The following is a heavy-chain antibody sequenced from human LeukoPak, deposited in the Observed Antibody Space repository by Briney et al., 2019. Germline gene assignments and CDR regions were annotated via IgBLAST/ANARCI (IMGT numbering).Heavy chain of an antibody. CDR2: ISYDGSNK. D-gene: IGHD1/OR15-1a*01. Sequence: GGSLRLSCAASGFTFSSYAMHWVRQAPGKGLEWVAVISYDGSNKYYADSVRGRFTISRDNSKNTLYLQMNRLRAEDTAVYYCAREVEQVPIYWGQGTLVTVSS. CDR3: AREVEQVPIY. V-gene: IGHV3-30-3*01. CDR1: GFTFSSYA. J-gene: IGHJ4*02.